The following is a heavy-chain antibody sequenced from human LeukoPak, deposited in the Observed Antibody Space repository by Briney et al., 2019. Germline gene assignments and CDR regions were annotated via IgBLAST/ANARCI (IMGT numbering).Heavy chain of an antibody. J-gene: IGHJ3*02. CDR3: TTNDAFDI. CDR2: IKTKTDGETR. Sequence: PGGSLRLSCAASGITFRNAWMSWVRQAPGTGLEWVGRIKTKTDGETRDYAAPVKGRFTISRDDSKNTLYLQMNSLKTEDTAVYYCTTNDAFDIWGQGTMVTVSS. V-gene: IGHV3-15*01. CDR1: GITFRNAW.